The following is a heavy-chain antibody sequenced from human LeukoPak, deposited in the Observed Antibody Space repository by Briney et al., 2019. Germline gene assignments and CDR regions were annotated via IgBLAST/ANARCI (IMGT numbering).Heavy chain of an antibody. D-gene: IGHD5-24*01. Sequence: EASVKVSCKASGYTFTSYAMNWVRQAPGQGLEWMGWINPNSGGTNYAQKFQGRVTMTRDTSISTAYMELSRLTSDDTAVYYCARDLERAAALFLRDGYNSGVDYWGQGTLVTVSS. J-gene: IGHJ4*02. CDR1: GYTFTSYA. CDR2: INPNSGGT. V-gene: IGHV1-2*02. CDR3: ARDLERAAALFLRDGYNSGVDY.